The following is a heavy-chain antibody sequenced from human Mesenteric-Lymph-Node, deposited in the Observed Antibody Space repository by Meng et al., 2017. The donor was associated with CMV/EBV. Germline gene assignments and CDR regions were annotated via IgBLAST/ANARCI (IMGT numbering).Heavy chain of an antibody. CDR3: ARQTTVTTCFDY. CDR1: GGSISSDDYY. J-gene: IGHJ4*02. Sequence: LRLSCSVSGGSISSDDYYWSWIRQPPGKGLEWIGYISYTGSTYYNPSLRSRLSISLDTKNQFSLKLSSVTAADTAVYYCARQTTVTTCFDYWGQGTLVTVSS. D-gene: IGHD4-17*01. V-gene: IGHV4-30-4*08. CDR2: ISYTGST.